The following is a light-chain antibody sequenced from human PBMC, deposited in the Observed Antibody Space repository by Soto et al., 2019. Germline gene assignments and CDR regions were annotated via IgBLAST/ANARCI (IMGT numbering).Light chain of an antibody. J-gene: IGKJ5*01. Sequence: EIVLTQSPDTLSLSPGERATLSCRASQTVNNNYVAWYQQKPGQAPRLLIFRASNRATGIPARFSGSGSGTDFTLTISSLEPEDFAVYYCQQRSNWPITFGQGTRLEIK. CDR1: QTVNNNY. CDR2: RAS. CDR3: QQRSNWPIT. V-gene: IGKV3-11*01.